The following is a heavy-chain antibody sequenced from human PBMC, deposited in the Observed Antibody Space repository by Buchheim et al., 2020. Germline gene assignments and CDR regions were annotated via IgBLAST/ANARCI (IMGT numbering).Heavy chain of an antibody. D-gene: IGHD6-13*01. V-gene: IGHV1-46*02. CDR2: INPNGGST. CDR1: GYTFNIYY. CDR3: ARTQSLAAAGDY. Sequence: QVQLVQSGAEVKNLGASVNVSCKASGYTFNIYYMYWVRQAPGQGLEWMGIINPNGGSTNYAQKFQGRVTMTRDTSTTTVYMKLSSLRSEDTAVYYCARTQSLAAAGDYWGQGTL. J-gene: IGHJ4*02.